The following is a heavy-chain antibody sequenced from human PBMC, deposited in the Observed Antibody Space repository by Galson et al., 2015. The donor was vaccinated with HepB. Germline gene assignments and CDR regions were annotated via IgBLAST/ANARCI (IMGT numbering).Heavy chain of an antibody. V-gene: IGHV6-1*01. D-gene: IGHD6-19*01. CDR1: GDSVSSTSAA. J-gene: IGHJ4*02. Sequence: ISGDSVSSTSAAWNWFRQSPSRGLEWLGRTYYRSKWYSDYAGSLRSRITINPDTSKNLFSLHLNSVTPEDTAVYYCARYGSGWYVDSWGQGTLVTVSA. CDR2: TYYRSKWYS. CDR3: ARYGSGWYVDS.